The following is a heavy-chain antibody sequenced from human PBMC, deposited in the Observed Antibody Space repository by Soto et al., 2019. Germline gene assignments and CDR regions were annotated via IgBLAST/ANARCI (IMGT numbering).Heavy chain of an antibody. CDR1: GGSFSGYY. D-gene: IGHD2-8*02. Sequence: SETLSLTCAVYGGSFSGYYWTWIRQPPGKGLEWIGQINHSGSTNYNPSLRSRVTISVDTSKNQFSLKLSSVTAADTAVYYCARGISMLVVVQTDAPDKYYFDSWGLGTLVTVSS. V-gene: IGHV4-34*01. CDR2: INHSGST. J-gene: IGHJ4*02. CDR3: ARGISMLVVVQTDAPDKYYFDS.